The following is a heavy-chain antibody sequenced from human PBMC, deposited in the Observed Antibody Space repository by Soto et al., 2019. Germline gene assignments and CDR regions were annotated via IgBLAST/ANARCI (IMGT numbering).Heavy chain of an antibody. D-gene: IGHD3-16*01. V-gene: IGHV3-30*18. CDR2: ITSDGNNK. CDR1: GFTFSNYG. Sequence: QVQLVESGGGVVQPGGSLRLSCAASGFTFSNYGMHWVRQAPGKGLEWVTIITSDGNNKYYGESVKGRFTISRDNSKNTLYLQMNSLRVEDTAVYYCAKGGDMDVWGQGTTVSVTS. CDR3: AKGGDMDV. J-gene: IGHJ6*02.